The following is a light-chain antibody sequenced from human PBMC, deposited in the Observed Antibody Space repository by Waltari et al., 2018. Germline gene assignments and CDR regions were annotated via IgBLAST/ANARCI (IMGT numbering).Light chain of an antibody. CDR1: QTIRTTY. J-gene: IGKJ4*01. Sequence: EIVLTQSPGTLSLSPGEGATLSCRTSQTIRTTYLAWYQQKPGQAPTLLIYGTFSRATGIPDRFTGSGSGTDFSLNISSLEAEDFATYYCQQYDISPLTFGGGTKVEIK. CDR3: QQYDISPLT. CDR2: GTF. V-gene: IGKV3-20*01.